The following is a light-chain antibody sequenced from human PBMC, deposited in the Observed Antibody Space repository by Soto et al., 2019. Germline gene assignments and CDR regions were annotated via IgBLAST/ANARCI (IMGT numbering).Light chain of an antibody. Sequence: IVMPEFSATLSVSPGGGAPPSRRARQSVSSKVAWYQQKTGQAPRLFFYGAATRATGIPARFSGRWSGTAFTLIISSLQSIEAADLFCQQFNSWLWTFGQGTRV. CDR1: QSVSSK. J-gene: IGKJ1*01. CDR2: GAA. V-gene: IGKV3-15*01. CDR3: QQFNSWLWT.